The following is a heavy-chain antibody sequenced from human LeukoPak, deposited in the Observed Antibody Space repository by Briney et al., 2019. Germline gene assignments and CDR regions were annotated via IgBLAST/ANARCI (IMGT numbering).Heavy chain of an antibody. CDR3: GRGTFELVWFGERDWYFDL. J-gene: IGHJ2*01. D-gene: IGHD3-10*01. V-gene: IGHV3-13*01. CDR1: GFTFSRYN. CDR2: ICTAGDT. Sequence: GSLRDSSAASGFTFSRYNMHFVRHWPRKGGGRVSPICTAGDTHYPCSVKRRFTISRENAKNSLYLKMNSLSGGDTAVYYCGRGTFELVWFGERDWYFDLWGRGTLVTVSS.